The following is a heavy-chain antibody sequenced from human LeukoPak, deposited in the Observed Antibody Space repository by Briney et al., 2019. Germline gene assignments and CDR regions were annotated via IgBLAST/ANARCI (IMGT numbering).Heavy chain of an antibody. D-gene: IGHD3-16*01. CDR1: GGSISSYY. CDR3: ARDPLFGPDAFDI. Sequence: PSETLSLTCTVSGGSISSYYWSWIRQPPGKGLEWIGYIYYSGSTNYNPSLKSRVTISVDTSKNQFSLKLSSVTAADTAVYYCARDPLFGPDAFDIWGQGTMVTVS. V-gene: IGHV4-59*01. J-gene: IGHJ3*02. CDR2: IYYSGST.